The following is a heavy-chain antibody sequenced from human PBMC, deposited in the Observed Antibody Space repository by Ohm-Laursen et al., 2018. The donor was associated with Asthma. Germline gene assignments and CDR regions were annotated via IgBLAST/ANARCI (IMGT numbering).Heavy chain of an antibody. Sequence: PSETLSLTCTVSGGSISTSSYYWGWIRQPPGKGLEWVGSIYSSANTYYNPSLKSRVTMSVDKSQNQFSLKVTSVTAADTAVYYCARGDRTALGYWGQGTLVTVSS. CDR3: ARGDRTALGY. D-gene: IGHD1-1*01. CDR2: IYSSANT. V-gene: IGHV4-39*07. CDR1: GGSISTSSYY. J-gene: IGHJ4*02.